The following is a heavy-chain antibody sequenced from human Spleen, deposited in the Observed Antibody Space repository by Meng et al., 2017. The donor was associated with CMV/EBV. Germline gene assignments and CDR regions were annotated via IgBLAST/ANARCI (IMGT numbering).Heavy chain of an antibody. J-gene: IGHJ4*02. V-gene: IGHV3-30*18. D-gene: IGHD2-15*01. CDR3: AKGCRGGGNCFYIDH. Sequence: SGFVVNDYGMHWVRQAPGKGLEWLAVVSSDTSKRYYADSVKGRFTISRDNSKNTLYLQMNSLRVEDRAVYYCAKGCRGGGNCFYIDHWGQGTLVTVSS. CDR2: VSSDTSKR. CDR1: GFVVNDYG.